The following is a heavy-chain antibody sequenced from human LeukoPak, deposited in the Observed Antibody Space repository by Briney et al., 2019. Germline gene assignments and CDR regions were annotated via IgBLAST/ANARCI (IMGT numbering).Heavy chain of an antibody. V-gene: IGHV3-30*03. CDR3: TTKVIRGNSGDDYDD. CDR1: GVTFSSYG. D-gene: IGHD5-12*01. J-gene: IGHJ4*02. CDR2: ISSDGNDK. Sequence: GGSLRPSCAASGVTFSSYGMHWVRQAPGKGLEWVALISSDGNDKLYGDSVKGRFTISRDDSKSTLYLQMNSLRAEDTAVYYCTTKVIRGNSGDDYDDWGQGTLVTVSS.